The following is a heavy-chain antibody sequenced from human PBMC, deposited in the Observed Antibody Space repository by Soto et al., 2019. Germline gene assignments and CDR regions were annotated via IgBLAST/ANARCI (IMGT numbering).Heavy chain of an antibody. V-gene: IGHV5-51*01. CDR1: GYSFTSYW. J-gene: IGHJ5*02. D-gene: IGHD2-15*01. CDR3: AKDYGSGGWFED. CDR2: IYPGDSDT. Sequence: GESLKISCKGSGYSFTSYWIGWVRQMPGKGLEWMGSIYPGDSDTRYNTSFQGHVTITADNSQNTAYLQLDSLRAEDTAVYYTAKDYGSGGWFEDWGQGTLVTVSA.